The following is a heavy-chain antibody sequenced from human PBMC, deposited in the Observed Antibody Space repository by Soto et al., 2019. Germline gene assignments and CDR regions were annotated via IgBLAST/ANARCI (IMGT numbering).Heavy chain of an antibody. V-gene: IGHV4-59*11. D-gene: IGHD1-26*01. CDR3: ARDGRGASGMDV. Sequence: SETLSLTCTVSGGSISSHYWSWVRQAPGKGLEWIGHIYYRGSTSYNPSLRSRSTISVDTSNNQFSLKLNSVTTADTAVYYCARDGRGASGMDVWGQGTKVTVSS. J-gene: IGHJ6*02. CDR1: GGSISSHY. CDR2: IYYRGST.